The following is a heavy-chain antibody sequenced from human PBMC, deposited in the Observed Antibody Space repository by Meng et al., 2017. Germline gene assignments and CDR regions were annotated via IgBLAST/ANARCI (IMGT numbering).Heavy chain of an antibody. CDR2: ISYDGSNK. CDR3: ARAEYYYDSSDY. D-gene: IGHD3-22*01. CDR1: GFTFSSYA. Sequence: VQLVESGGGLVQPGGSLRLSCAASGFTFSSYAMHWVRQAPGKGLEWVAVISYDGSNKYYADSVKGRFTISRDNSKNTLYLQMNSLRAEDTAVYYRARAEYYYDSSDYWGQGTLVTVSS. V-gene: IGHV3-30*01. J-gene: IGHJ4*02.